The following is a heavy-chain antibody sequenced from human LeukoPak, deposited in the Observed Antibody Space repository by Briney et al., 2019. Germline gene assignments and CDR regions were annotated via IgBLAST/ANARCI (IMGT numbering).Heavy chain of an antibody. D-gene: IGHD3-22*01. Sequence: KAGGSLRLSCAASGFTFGDYYMSWIRQAPGKGLEWVSYISSSGSTIYYADSVKGRFNISRDNAKNSLYLQMNSLRAEDTAVYYCARDYYDSSGYYYFDYWGQGTLVPVSS. V-gene: IGHV3-11*04. CDR3: ARDYYDSSGYYYFDY. J-gene: IGHJ4*02. CDR1: GFTFGDYY. CDR2: ISSSGSTI.